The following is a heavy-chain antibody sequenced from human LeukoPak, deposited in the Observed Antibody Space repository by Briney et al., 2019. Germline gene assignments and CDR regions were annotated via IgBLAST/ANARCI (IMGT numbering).Heavy chain of an antibody. CDR1: GFTFSSDG. CDR2: IRDDGGNK. J-gene: IGHJ4*02. CDR3: AKVLRDYVWGSYRFPTPGF. V-gene: IGHV3-30*02. Sequence: GGSLRLSCAASGFTFSSDGMHSVRQAPGKGLGWVAFIRDDGGNKYYADSVKGRGTLSRDNSKNTLYMQMNSLRAEDTAVYYCAKVLRDYVWGSYRFPTPGFWGQGTLVTVSS. D-gene: IGHD3-16*02.